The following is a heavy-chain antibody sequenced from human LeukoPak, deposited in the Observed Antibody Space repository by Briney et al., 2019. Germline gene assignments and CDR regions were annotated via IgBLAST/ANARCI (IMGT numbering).Heavy chain of an antibody. V-gene: IGHV3-30*04. D-gene: IGHD5-18*01. CDR2: ISYDGSNK. CDR3: ARKDSASYDY. CDR1: GFTFSSFA. Sequence: GGSLRLSCAASGFTFSSFAMHWVRQAPGKGLEWVALISYDGSNKYYADSVKGRFTISRDNAKNSLYLQMNSLRAEDTAVYYCARKDSASYDYWGQGTLVTVSS. J-gene: IGHJ4*02.